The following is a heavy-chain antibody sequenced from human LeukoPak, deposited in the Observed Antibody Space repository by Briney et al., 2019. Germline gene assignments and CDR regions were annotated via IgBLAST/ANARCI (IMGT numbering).Heavy chain of an antibody. CDR2: INSDGSST. CDR1: GFTFSSYW. V-gene: IGHV3-74*01. Sequence: GGSLRLSCAASGFTFSSYWMHWVRQAPGKGLVWVSRINSDGSSTSYADSVKGRFTISRDNAKNTLYLQMNSLRAEDTAVYYCARGELWFGELGDAFDIWGQGTMVTVSS. D-gene: IGHD3-10*01. CDR3: ARGELWFGELGDAFDI. J-gene: IGHJ3*02.